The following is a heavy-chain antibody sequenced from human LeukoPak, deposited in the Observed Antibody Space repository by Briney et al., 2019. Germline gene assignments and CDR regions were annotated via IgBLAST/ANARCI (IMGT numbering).Heavy chain of an antibody. CDR2: ISSSGSTI. V-gene: IGHV3-11*01. J-gene: IGHJ4*02. CDR1: GFTFSDYY. D-gene: IGHD5-12*01. Sequence: PGGSLRLSCAASGFTFSDYYMSWIRQAPGKGLEWVSYISSSGSTIYYADSVKGRFTISRDNAKNSLYLQTNSLRAEDTAVYYCARDRSGYTYNIDYWGQGTLVTASS. CDR3: ARDRSGYTYNIDY.